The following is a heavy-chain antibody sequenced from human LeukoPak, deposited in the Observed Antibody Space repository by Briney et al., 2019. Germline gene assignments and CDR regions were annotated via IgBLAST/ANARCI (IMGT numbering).Heavy chain of an antibody. D-gene: IGHD3-10*01. CDR2: IRGDGGDT. J-gene: IGHJ4*02. Sequence: GGSLRLSCTVSGFTFSNYWMHWVRQAPGKGLVWVSRIRGDGGDTNYADSVKGRFTVSRDNAKNTLYLQMNSLTTEDTAVYFCARDRVLGSGSSDYWSQGTLVTVSS. CDR3: ARDRVLGSGSSDY. V-gene: IGHV3-74*01. CDR1: GFTFSNYW.